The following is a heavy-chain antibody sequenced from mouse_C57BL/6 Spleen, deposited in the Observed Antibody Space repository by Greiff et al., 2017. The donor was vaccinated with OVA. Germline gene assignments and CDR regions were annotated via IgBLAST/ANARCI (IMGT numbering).Heavy chain of an antibody. V-gene: IGHV3-6*01. D-gene: IGHD2-5*01. CDR2: ISYDGSN. Sequence: EVKLMESGPGLVKPSQSLSLTCSVTGYSITSGYYWNWIRQFPGNKLEWMGYISYDGSNNYNPSLKNRISITRDTSKNQFFLKLNSVTTEDTATYYCAREDYYSIPFAYWGQGTLVTVSA. CDR3: AREDYYSIPFAY. J-gene: IGHJ3*01. CDR1: GYSITSGYY.